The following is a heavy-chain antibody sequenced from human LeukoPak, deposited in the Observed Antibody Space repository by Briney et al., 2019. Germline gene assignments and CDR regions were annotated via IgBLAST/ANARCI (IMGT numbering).Heavy chain of an antibody. Sequence: GASVKVSCKASGGSFSSYAITLVRQAPGQGLEWVGGLIPFFGTTNYAQRFQGRVTITTDESRSTAYMELSSLRSEDTAVYYCARGSPRIAARRYYDYYLDVWGKGTTVTVSS. J-gene: IGHJ6*03. V-gene: IGHV1-69*05. D-gene: IGHD6-6*01. CDR2: LIPFFGTT. CDR1: GGSFSSYA. CDR3: ARGSPRIAARRYYDYYLDV.